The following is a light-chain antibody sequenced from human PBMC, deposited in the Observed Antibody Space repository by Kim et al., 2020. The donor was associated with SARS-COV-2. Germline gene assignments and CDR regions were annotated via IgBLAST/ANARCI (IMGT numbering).Light chain of an antibody. CDR1: ISRY. V-gene: IGKV1-39*01. CDR3: QQSHSIPYT. J-gene: IGKJ2*01. CDR2: AAS. Sequence: ISRYLNWYQQKPGKVPNLLISAASTLQSGVPSRFSGGGSGTEFTLTINSLQPEDSATYYCQQSHSIPYTFGQGTKLEIK.